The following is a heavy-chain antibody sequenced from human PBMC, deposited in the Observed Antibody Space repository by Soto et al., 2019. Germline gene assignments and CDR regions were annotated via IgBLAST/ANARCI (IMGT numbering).Heavy chain of an antibody. CDR2: ISDGGGST. V-gene: IGHV3-23*01. CDR3: PKESCAADFVLDC. D-gene: IGHD2-21*02. J-gene: IGHJ4*02. Sequence: PGGSLRLSCAASGFSFSSDAMSWVRQAPGKGLEWVSSISDGGGSTNYADSVRGRFTIARDRSKNTLYLHMISLRAEDTAVYYGPKESCAADFVLDCWGQGARVTVSS. CDR1: GFSFSSDA.